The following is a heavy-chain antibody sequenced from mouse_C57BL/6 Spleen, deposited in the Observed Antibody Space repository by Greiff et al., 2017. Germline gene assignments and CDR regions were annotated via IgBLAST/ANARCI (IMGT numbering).Heavy chain of an antibody. J-gene: IGHJ4*01. D-gene: IGHD1-1*01. CDR2: ISYDGSN. Sequence: VQLKESGPGLVKPSQSLSLTCSVTGYYITSGYYWNWIRQFPGNKLEWMGYISYDGSNKYNPSLKNRISITRDPSKNQFFLKLNSVTTEDTATYYCASYGKYAMDYWGQGTSVTVSS. CDR3: ASYGKYAMDY. CDR1: GYYITSGYY. V-gene: IGHV3-6*01.